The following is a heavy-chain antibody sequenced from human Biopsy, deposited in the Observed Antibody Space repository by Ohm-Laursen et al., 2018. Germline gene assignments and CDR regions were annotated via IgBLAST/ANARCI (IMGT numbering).Heavy chain of an antibody. Sequence: SLRLSCAASGFTFGHYAMHWVRQAPGKGLEWVSLIWYDGTKEDYADSVKGRFTISRDNSKNTLYLQINTLTLEDTAFYYCARGLSSGWYGYFDVWGRGTLVTVSS. D-gene: IGHD6-19*01. J-gene: IGHJ2*01. V-gene: IGHV3-33*04. CDR3: ARGLSSGWYGYFDV. CDR1: GFTFGHYA. CDR2: IWYDGTKE.